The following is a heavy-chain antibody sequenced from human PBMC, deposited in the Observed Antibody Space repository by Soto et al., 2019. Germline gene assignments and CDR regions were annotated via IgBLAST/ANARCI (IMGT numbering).Heavy chain of an antibody. D-gene: IGHD5-12*01. CDR3: ARGQEGIVATH. J-gene: IGHJ4*02. CDR1: GGSLTGYY. CDR2: VKDGGST. Sequence: QVQLQQWGAGLLKPSETLSLTCTVNGGSLTGYYWSWIRQPPGKGLEWIGEVKDGGSTNYSPSLRGRVPISAVTSKNHFSLRLNSVTAADTAVYFCARGQEGIVATHWDQGALVTVSS. V-gene: IGHV4-34*01.